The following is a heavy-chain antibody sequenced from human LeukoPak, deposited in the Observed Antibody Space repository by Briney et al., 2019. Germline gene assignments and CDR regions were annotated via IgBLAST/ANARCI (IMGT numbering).Heavy chain of an antibody. Sequence: PGGSLGLSCAASGFTFSSYSMNWVRQAPGKGLEWVSSISSSSSYIHYADSMKGRFTISRDNAKNSLYLQMNSLRADDTAVYYCARGFSQHDYWGQGTLVTVSS. CDR3: ARGFSQHDY. J-gene: IGHJ4*02. CDR1: GFTFSSYS. V-gene: IGHV3-21*01. CDR2: ISSSSSYI. D-gene: IGHD3-10*01.